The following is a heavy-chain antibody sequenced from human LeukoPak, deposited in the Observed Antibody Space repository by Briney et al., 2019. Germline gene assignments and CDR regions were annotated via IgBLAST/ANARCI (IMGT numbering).Heavy chain of an antibody. CDR2: ISYDGSTK. CDR1: GFTFSSYP. Sequence: GGSLRLSCAASGFTFSSYPIHWVRQAPVKGLEWVAVISYDGSTKYYADSVKGRFTISRDNSKNTLYLQMNSLRTEDTAVYHCARGTVSGYPDYWGQGSLVSVSS. J-gene: IGHJ4*02. D-gene: IGHD4-11*01. V-gene: IGHV3-30-3*01. CDR3: ARGTVSGYPDY.